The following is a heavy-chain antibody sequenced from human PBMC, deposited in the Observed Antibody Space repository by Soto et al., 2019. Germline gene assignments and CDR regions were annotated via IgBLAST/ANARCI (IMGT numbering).Heavy chain of an antibody. D-gene: IGHD3-10*01. CDR1: GYTFTGYY. Sequence: QVQLVQSGAEVKKPGASVKVSCKASGYTFTGYYMHWVRQAPGQGLEWMGWINPNSGGTNYAQKFQGWVTMTRDTSISTAYMELSRLRSDDTAVYYWARWRYYYGSGSYYNSPFDNWGQETLVTVYS. J-gene: IGHJ4*02. CDR2: INPNSGGT. CDR3: ARWRYYYGSGSYYNSPFDN. V-gene: IGHV1-2*04.